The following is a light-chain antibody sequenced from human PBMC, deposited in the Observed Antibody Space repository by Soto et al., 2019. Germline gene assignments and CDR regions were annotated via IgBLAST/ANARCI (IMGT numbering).Light chain of an antibody. Sequence: QSALTQPRSVSGSPGQSVTISCTGTSSDVGGYNYVSWYQRHPGKAPKLIISGVTKRPSGVPDRFSGSKSGNTASLTISGLQAEDVADYDCCSYAGSDILIFGGGTKLTVL. J-gene: IGLJ2*01. CDR1: SSDVGGYNY. CDR2: GVT. CDR3: CSYAGSDILI. V-gene: IGLV2-11*01.